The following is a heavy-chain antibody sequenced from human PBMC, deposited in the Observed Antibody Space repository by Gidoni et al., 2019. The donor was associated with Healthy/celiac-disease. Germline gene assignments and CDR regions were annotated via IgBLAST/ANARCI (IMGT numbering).Heavy chain of an antibody. CDR2: INSDGSST. Sequence: EVQLVVSGVGLVPPGGSRRLPCADSGFTFSSYWMHWVRQAPGKGLGWVSRINSDGSSTSYADSVKGRFTISRDNAKNTLYLQMNSLRAEDTAVYYCARTAPRDAFDIWGQGTMVTVSS. CDR3: ARTAPRDAFDI. V-gene: IGHV3-74*01. J-gene: IGHJ3*02. CDR1: GFTFSSYW.